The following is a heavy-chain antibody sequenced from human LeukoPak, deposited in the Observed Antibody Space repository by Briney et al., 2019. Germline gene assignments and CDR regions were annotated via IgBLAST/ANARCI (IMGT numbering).Heavy chain of an antibody. V-gene: IGHV4-59*01. D-gene: IGHD3-10*01. CDR3: AARYYYGSHAFDV. CDR1: GASISSYY. J-gene: IGHJ3*01. CDR2: IYYHGNT. Sequence: SETLSLTCSVSGASISSYYWNFVRQPPGKGLEWIGYIYYHGNTNYNPSLKSRVTVSVDTSSNEFSLTLTSVTAADTGIYSCAARYYYGSHAFDVWGQGMLVTVSS.